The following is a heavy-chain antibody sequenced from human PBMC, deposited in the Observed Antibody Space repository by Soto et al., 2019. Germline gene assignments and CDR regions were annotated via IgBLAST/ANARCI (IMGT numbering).Heavy chain of an antibody. D-gene: IGHD1-1*01. Sequence: GGSLRLSCAASGLIFSDVWMTWVRQAPGKGLEWVGRIKTKPDDGTIDYAAPVRGRFTTSRGDSKNTLYLQMTSLTPDDTGVYYCTTSNLGVDFWGPGTLVTVSS. CDR1: GLIFSDVW. CDR3: TTSNLGVDF. V-gene: IGHV3-15*01. CDR2: IKTKPDDGTI. J-gene: IGHJ4*02.